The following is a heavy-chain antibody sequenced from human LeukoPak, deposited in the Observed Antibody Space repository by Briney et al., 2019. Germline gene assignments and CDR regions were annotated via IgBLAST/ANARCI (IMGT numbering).Heavy chain of an antibody. CDR3: ASDHGGNSPYYYYMDV. V-gene: IGHV1-69*05. Sequence: SVRVSCKASGGTFSSYAISWVRQAPGQGLEWMGGIIPIFGTANYAQKFQGRVTITTDESTSTAYMELSSLRSEDTAVYYCASDHGGNSPYYYYMDVWGKGTTVTVSS. CDR2: IIPIFGTA. J-gene: IGHJ6*03. D-gene: IGHD4-23*01. CDR1: GGTFSSYA.